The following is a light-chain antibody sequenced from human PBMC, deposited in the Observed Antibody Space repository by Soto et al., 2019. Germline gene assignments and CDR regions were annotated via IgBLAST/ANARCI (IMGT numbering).Light chain of an antibody. V-gene: IGKV3-11*01. Sequence: EIVLTQSPATLSXXPXXXXXXXXXASXXXRXXLAWYQQKPGQAPRLLIYDASNRATGIPARFSGSGSGTDFTLTISSLEAEXLAVXYCQXXANWPLTFGGGSKVEIK. CDR1: XXXRXX. CDR3: QXXANWPLT. CDR2: DAS. J-gene: IGKJ4*01.